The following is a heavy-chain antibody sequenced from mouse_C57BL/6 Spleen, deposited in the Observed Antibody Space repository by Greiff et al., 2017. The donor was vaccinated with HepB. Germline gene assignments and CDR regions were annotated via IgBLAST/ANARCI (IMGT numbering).Heavy chain of an antibody. D-gene: IGHD2-3*01. CDR1: GYTFTSYW. CDR3: ARGGGGYSAFDY. V-gene: IGHV1-52*01. Sequence: QVQLQQPGAELVRPGSSVKLSCKASGYTFTSYWMHWVKQRPIQGLEWIGNIDTSDSETHYNQKFKDKATLTVDKSSSPAYMQLNNLTSEDSAVYYCARGGGGYSAFDYWGQGTTLTVSS. J-gene: IGHJ2*01. CDR2: IDTSDSET.